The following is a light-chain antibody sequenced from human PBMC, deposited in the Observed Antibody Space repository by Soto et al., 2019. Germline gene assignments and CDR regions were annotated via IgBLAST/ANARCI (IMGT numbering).Light chain of an antibody. CDR3: QHYNNWPF. Sequence: DILLTHSPAALSVSPGERATLSCRASQTVSSNLAWYQQKPGQPPRLLIYGTSSRATGTPARFSGSGSGTEFTLTINNLQSEDLAVYHCQHYNNWPFFGPGTKVDIK. CDR1: QTVSSN. CDR2: GTS. J-gene: IGKJ3*01. V-gene: IGKV3-15*01.